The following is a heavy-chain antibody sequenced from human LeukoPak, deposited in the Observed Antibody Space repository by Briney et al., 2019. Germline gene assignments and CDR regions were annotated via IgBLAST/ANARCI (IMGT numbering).Heavy chain of an antibody. CDR1: GFTFSSYA. Sequence: GGSLRLSCAASGFTFSSYAVSWVRQAPGKGLEWVSTIGGSGSGSAGNTYYADSVKGRFTISRDNSKNTLYLQMNSLRAEDTAIYYCNYDFWSGYNRLDYWGQGTLVTVSS. CDR3: NYDFWSGYNRLDY. D-gene: IGHD3-3*01. CDR2: IGGSGSGSAGNT. J-gene: IGHJ4*02. V-gene: IGHV3-23*01.